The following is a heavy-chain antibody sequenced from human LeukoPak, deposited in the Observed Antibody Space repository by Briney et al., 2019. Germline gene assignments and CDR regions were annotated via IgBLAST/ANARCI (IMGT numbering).Heavy chain of an antibody. Sequence: GGSLRLSCAASGFSFSTYWMSWVRQAPGKGLEWVANIKQDGSEKNYVDSVKGRFTISRDNAKSSLYLQMNSLRDEGTALYYCVRGGQGFGYWGQGTLVTVSS. J-gene: IGHJ4*02. CDR3: VRGGQGFGY. D-gene: IGHD3-10*01. CDR2: IKQDGSEK. V-gene: IGHV3-7*01. CDR1: GFSFSTYW.